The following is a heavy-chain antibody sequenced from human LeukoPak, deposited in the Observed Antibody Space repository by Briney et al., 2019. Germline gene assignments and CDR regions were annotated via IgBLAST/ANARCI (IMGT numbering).Heavy chain of an antibody. Sequence: GGSLRLSCAASGFTFSDYYMSWIRQAPGKGLEWVSYISSSGSTIYYADSVKGRFTISRDNAKNSLYLQMNSLRAEDTAVYYCARGRWYYDSSGYSNDAFDIWGQGTMVTVSS. CDR3: ARGRWYYDSSGYSNDAFDI. D-gene: IGHD3-22*01. CDR2: ISSSGSTI. V-gene: IGHV3-11*01. J-gene: IGHJ3*02. CDR1: GFTFSDYY.